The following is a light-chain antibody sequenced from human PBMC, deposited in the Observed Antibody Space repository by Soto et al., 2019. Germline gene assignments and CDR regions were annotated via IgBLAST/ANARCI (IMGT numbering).Light chain of an antibody. V-gene: IGKV1-5*03. J-gene: IGKJ1*01. Sequence: DIHITEAPASLSASVGDRVTITCRAGQTISQWLDLYQQKPGRAPKLLIYKASSLKSGVPSRFSGSGSGTEFTLTISSLQPEDFASYYCQQCNSYPQAFGQGTKVDIK. CDR2: KAS. CDR3: QQCNSYPQA. CDR1: QTISQW.